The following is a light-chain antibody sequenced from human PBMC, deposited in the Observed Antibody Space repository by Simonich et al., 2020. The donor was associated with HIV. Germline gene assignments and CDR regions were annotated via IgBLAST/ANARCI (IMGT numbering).Light chain of an antibody. Sequence: EIVMTQSPATLSVSPGERSTLSCRASHSVSSNLAWYQKKPGPAHRLLIYGASTRATGIPARFMGRGSGTEFPLTINSLQSEDFAVYYCQQNNNWPITFGQGTRLEIK. CDR2: GAS. CDR1: HSVSSN. CDR3: QQNNNWPIT. V-gene: IGKV3-15*01. J-gene: IGKJ5*01.